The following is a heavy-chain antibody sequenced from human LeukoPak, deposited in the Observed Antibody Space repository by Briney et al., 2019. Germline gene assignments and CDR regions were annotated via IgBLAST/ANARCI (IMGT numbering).Heavy chain of an antibody. CDR2: ISGSGGST. V-gene: IGHV3-23*01. CDR1: GFTFSSYA. CDR3: AKILVFNGWYFDY. D-gene: IGHD2-15*01. Sequence: PGGSLRLPCAASGFTFSSYAMSWVRQAPGKGLEWVSAISGSGGSTYYADSVKGRFTISRDNSKNTLYLQMNSLRAEDTAVYYCAKILVFNGWYFDYWGQGTLVTVSS. J-gene: IGHJ4*02.